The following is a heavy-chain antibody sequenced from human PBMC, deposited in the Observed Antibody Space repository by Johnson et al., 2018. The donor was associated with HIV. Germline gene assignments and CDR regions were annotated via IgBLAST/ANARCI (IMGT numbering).Heavy chain of an antibody. J-gene: IGHJ3*02. D-gene: IGHD5-24*01. CDR3: ARGWDAFDI. V-gene: IGHV3-64*04. Sequence: QVLLVESGGGLVKPGGSLRLSCAASGFTFSSYAMHWVRQAPGKGLEYVSAISSNGGSTYYADSVKGRFTISRDNSKNTLYLQMNSLRAEDTAVYYCARGWDAFDIWGQGTMVTVSS. CDR2: ISSNGGST. CDR1: GFTFSSYA.